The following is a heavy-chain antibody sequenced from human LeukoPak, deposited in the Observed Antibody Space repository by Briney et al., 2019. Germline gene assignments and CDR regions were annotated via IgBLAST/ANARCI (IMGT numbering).Heavy chain of an antibody. V-gene: IGHV3-53*01. Sequence: PGGSLRLSCAASGFTFSSNYMSWVRQAPGKGLEWASVIYSGDSTYYADSVKGRFTISRDNSKNTLYLQMNSLRADDTAVYYCAREERGLDYWGQGTLVTVSS. CDR3: AREERGLDY. CDR1: GFTFSSNY. CDR2: IYSGDST. D-gene: IGHD3-10*01. J-gene: IGHJ4*02.